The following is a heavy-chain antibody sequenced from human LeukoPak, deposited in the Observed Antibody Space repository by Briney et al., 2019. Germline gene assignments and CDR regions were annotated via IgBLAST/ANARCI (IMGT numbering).Heavy chain of an antibody. V-gene: IGHV1-2*02. D-gene: IGHD3-9*01. CDR2: INPNSGGT. CDR3: ARLGYITGSDY. Sequence: ASVNVSFTASGYTFTVYYMHWARQAPGQGLEWMGWINPNSGGTNYAQKFQGRVTLTRDTSISTAYMELRRLRSDDTAVYYCARLGYITGSDYWGQGTLVTVSS. CDR1: GYTFTVYY. J-gene: IGHJ4*02.